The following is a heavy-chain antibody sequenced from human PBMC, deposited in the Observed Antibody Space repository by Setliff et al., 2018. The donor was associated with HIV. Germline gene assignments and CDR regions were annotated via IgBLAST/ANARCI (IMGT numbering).Heavy chain of an antibody. Sequence: SETLSLTCTVSGGSISSYYWSWIRQPPGKGLEWIGYIYYSGSSNYNPSLKSRVTISVDTSKNQFSLKLSSVTAADTAVYYCARGYPGIAVAGLSYYYYYYMDVWGKGTAVTVSS. V-gene: IGHV4-59*01. D-gene: IGHD6-19*01. CDR1: GGSISSYY. J-gene: IGHJ6*03. CDR3: ARGYPGIAVAGLSYYYYYYMDV. CDR2: IYYSGSS.